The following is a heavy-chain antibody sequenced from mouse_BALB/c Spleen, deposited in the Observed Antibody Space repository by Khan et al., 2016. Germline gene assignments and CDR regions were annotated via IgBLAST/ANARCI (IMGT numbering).Heavy chain of an antibody. J-gene: IGHJ4*01. CDR3: APQAHYYGSSMDY. Sequence: EVQLQESGAELVKPGASVKLSCTASGFNIKDTYMHWVKQRPEQGLEWIGRIDPANGNTKYDPKFQGKATITADTSSNTAYLQLSSLTAEDTAVHYCAPQAHYYGSSMDYWGQGTSVTVSS. CDR1: GFNIKDTY. CDR2: IDPANGNT. D-gene: IGHD1-1*01. V-gene: IGHV14-3*02.